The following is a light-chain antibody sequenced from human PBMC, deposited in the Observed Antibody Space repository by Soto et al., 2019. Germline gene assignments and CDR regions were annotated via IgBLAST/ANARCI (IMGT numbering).Light chain of an antibody. J-gene: IGLJ2*01. CDR2: LNSDGSH. Sequence: QSVLTQSPSASASLGASVKLTCTLSSGHSSYAIAWHQQQPEKGPRYLMKLNSDGSHSKGDGIPDRFSGSSAGAERYLTISSLHSEDEAGYYCQTWGTGPLVFGGGTKLTVL. V-gene: IGLV4-69*01. CDR1: SGHSSYA. CDR3: QTWGTGPLV.